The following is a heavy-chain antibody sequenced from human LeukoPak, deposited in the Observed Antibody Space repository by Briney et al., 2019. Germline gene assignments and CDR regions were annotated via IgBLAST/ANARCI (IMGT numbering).Heavy chain of an antibody. CDR1: GFTFSSYW. V-gene: IGHV3-74*01. CDR3: ARGGSGGYDN. CDR2: TNTDGSGT. J-gene: IGHJ4*02. D-gene: IGHD1-26*01. Sequence: GGSLRLSCAASGFTFSSYWMHWVRHVPGKGLVWVSRTNTDGSGTSYADSVKGRFTISRDNAKNTLYLQMNSLRAEDTAVYYCARGGSGGYDNWGQGTLVTVSS.